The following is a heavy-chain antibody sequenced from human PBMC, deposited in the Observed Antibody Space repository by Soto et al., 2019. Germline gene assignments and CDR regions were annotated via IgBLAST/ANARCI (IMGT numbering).Heavy chain of an antibody. CDR2: ISSSGSII. V-gene: IGHV3-11*01. J-gene: IGHJ5*02. Sequence: QVQLVESGGGLVKPGGSLRLSCAASGFTFSDYYMSWIRQAPGKGLEWVSYISSSGSIIYYADSVKGRFTISRDNAKNPLYLQMDRRREEDTAVYHCGRGLPSSSWYWFDAWGQGTLVTVSS. CDR1: GFTFSDYY. D-gene: IGHD6-13*01. CDR3: GRGLPSSSWYWFDA.